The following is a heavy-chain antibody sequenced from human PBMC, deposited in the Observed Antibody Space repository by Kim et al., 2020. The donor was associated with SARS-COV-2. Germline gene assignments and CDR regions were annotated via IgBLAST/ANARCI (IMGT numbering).Heavy chain of an antibody. Sequence: PSLKSRVTISVDTSKNQFSLKLSSVTAADTAVYYCARLGSIAVAGRPIDYWGQGTLVTVSS. D-gene: IGHD6-19*01. J-gene: IGHJ4*02. V-gene: IGHV4-39*01. CDR3: ARLGSIAVAGRPIDY.